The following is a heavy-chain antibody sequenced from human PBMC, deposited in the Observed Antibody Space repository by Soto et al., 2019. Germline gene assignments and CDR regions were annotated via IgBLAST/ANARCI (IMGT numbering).Heavy chain of an antibody. CDR1: GYTFTDYY. D-gene: IGHD6-19*01. CDR3: ARDQSPSSGWPGMDV. CDR2: INPNSGGT. V-gene: IGHV1-2*02. J-gene: IGHJ6*02. Sequence: ASVKVSCKASGYTFTDYYMHWVRQAPGQGLEWMGWINPNSGGTNYAQKFHGRVTMTRDTSISTAYMELNRLRSDDTAVYYCARDQSPSSGWPGMDVWGQGTTVTVSS.